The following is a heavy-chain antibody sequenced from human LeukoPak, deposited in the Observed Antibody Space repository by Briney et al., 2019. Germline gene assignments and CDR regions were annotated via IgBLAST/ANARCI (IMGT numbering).Heavy chain of an antibody. J-gene: IGHJ5*02. CDR2: ISTNNGKT. V-gene: IGHV1-18*01. CDR1: GYTFSSYG. D-gene: IGHD3-10*01. Sequence: GASVKVSCKSSGYTFSSYGINWVRQAPGQGLECMGWISTNNGKTNYAQKLQGRVTMTTDKSTSTAYTELRSLRSDDTAVYYCTRGALSDPYNWFDPWGQGTLVTVSS. CDR3: TRGALSDPYNWFDP.